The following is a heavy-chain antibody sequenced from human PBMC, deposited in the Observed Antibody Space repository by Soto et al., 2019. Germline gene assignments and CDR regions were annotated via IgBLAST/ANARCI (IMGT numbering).Heavy chain of an antibody. CDR2: INHSGST. CDR1: GGSFSGYY. CDR3: ARGKYSSPRGGLDV. J-gene: IGHJ6*02. Sequence: SETLSLTCAVYGGSFSGYYWSWIRQPPGKGLEWIGEINHSGSTNYNPSLKSRVTISVDTSKNQVSLKLSSVTAADTAVYYCARGKYSSPRGGLDVWGQGTPVTVSS. D-gene: IGHD4-4*01. V-gene: IGHV4-34*01.